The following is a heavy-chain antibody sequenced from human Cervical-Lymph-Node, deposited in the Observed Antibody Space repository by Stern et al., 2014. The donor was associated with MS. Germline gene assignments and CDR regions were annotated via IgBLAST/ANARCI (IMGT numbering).Heavy chain of an antibody. V-gene: IGHV1-46*03. CDR1: GYTFTSHY. J-gene: IGHJ4*02. CDR3: TRPLAGTTLLFDY. CDR2: INPSGDGT. D-gene: IGHD1-1*01. Sequence: QVQLVESGAEVTKPGASVKVSCKASGYTFTSHYMHWVRQAPGQGLEWMGIINPSGDGTTYAQKFQGRLTMTRDTSTSTVYMELSSLRSEDTAVYYCTRPLAGTTLLFDYWGQGTLVTVSS.